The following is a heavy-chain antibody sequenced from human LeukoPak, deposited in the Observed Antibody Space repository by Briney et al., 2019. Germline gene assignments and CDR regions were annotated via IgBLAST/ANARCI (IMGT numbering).Heavy chain of an antibody. Sequence: ASVKVSCKASGYTFTSYGISWVRQAPGQGLEWMGWISAYNGNTNYAQKLQGRVTMTTGTSTSTAYMELRSLRSDDTAVYYCARDPGYGDYGGSWFDPWGQGTLVTVSS. CDR1: GYTFTSYG. D-gene: IGHD4-17*01. CDR3: ARDPGYGDYGGSWFDP. V-gene: IGHV1-18*01. J-gene: IGHJ5*02. CDR2: ISAYNGNT.